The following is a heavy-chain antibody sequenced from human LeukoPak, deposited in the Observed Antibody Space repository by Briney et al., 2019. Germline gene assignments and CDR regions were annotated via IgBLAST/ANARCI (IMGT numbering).Heavy chain of an antibody. Sequence: ASVKVSCKASGYTFTGYYMHGVRQAPGQGLEWMGWINPNSGGTNFAQKFQGRVTMTRDTSISTAYMELSRLRSDDTAVYYCAIEYYGRALDPWGQGTLVTVSS. CDR3: AIEYYGRALDP. V-gene: IGHV1-2*02. J-gene: IGHJ5*02. CDR1: GYTFTGYY. D-gene: IGHD2-21*01. CDR2: INPNSGGT.